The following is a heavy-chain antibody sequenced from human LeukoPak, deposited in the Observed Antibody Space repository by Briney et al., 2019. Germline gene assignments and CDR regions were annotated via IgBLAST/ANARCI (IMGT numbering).Heavy chain of an antibody. V-gene: IGHV1-69*05. CDR2: ITPIFGTA. J-gene: IGHJ3*02. CDR1: GGTFSSYA. Sequence: SVKVSCKASGGTFSSYAISWVRQAPGQGLEWMGGITPIFGTANYAQKFQGRVTITTDESTSTAYMELSSLRSEDTAVYYCALGGVATTNPDAFDIWGQGTMVTVSS. CDR3: ALGGVATTNPDAFDI. D-gene: IGHD5-24*01.